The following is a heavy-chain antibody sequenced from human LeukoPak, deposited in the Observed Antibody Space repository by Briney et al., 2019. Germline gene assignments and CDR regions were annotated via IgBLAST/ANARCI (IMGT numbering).Heavy chain of an antibody. Sequence: GGSLRLSCVGSGFTSIAYALTWARQAPGKGLEWVSGISGGGVTTYYADSVKGRFTISRDNSKNTLYLQMNSLRADDTAIYYCARNQQLGGHSYYYYGMDVWGQGTAVTVSS. CDR1: GFTSIAYA. D-gene: IGHD3-16*01. V-gene: IGHV3-23*01. CDR3: ARNQQLGGHSYYYYGMDV. CDR2: ISGGGVTT. J-gene: IGHJ6*02.